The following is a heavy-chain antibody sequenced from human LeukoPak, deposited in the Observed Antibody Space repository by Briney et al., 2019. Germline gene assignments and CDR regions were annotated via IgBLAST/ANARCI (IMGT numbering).Heavy chain of an antibody. J-gene: IGHJ6*02. CDR1: GYTFTGYY. Sequence: ASVKVSCKASGYTFTGYYMHWVRQAPGQGLEWMGWINPNSGGTNYAQKFQGRVTMTRDTSISTAYMELSRLRSDDTAVYYCSAAGSRDNYYYYGMDVWGQGTTVTVS. V-gene: IGHV1-2*02. CDR2: INPNSGGT. D-gene: IGHD6-13*01. CDR3: SAAGSRDNYYYYGMDV.